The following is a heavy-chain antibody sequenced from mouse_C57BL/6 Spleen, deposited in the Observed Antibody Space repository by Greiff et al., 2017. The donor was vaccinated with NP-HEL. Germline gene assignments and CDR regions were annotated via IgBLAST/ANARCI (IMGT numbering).Heavy chain of an antibody. J-gene: IGHJ2*01. CDR3: TRGGFYYGSSYDYFDY. V-gene: IGHV5S21*01. CDR2: ISSGGDYI. Sequence: EVMLVESGEGLVKPGGSLKLSCAASGFTFSSYAMSWVRQTPEKRLEWVAYISSGGDYIYYADTVKGRFTISRDNARNTLYLQMSSLKSEDTAMYYCTRGGFYYGSSYDYFDYWGQGTTLTVSS. CDR1: GFTFSSYA. D-gene: IGHD1-1*01.